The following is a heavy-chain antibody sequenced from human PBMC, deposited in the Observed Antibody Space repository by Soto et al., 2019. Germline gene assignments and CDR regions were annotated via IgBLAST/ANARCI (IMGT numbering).Heavy chain of an antibody. D-gene: IGHD2-15*01. V-gene: IGHV4-39*01. CDR1: GYSVSSSDYY. Sequence: WETLSLTCSVSGYSVSSSDYYWAWIRQPPGKGLEWIGSMFYSGLTYYNPSLKSRVTLSVDTSKNQFSVRLNSVTAADTAVYYCALLSVSPSGPYGIPGWGQGHMSTV. J-gene: IGHJ3*01. CDR3: ALLSVSPSGPYGIPG. CDR2: MFYSGLT.